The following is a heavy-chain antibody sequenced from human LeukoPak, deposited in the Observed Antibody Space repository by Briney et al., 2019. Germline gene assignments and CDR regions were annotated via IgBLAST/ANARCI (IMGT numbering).Heavy chain of an antibody. CDR3: ARGQGLLWFGERYYYGMDV. V-gene: IGHV4-34*01. CDR2: INHSGST. CDR1: GGSFSGYY. J-gene: IGHJ6*02. Sequence: SETLSLTCAVYGGSFSGYYWSWIRQPPGTGLEWIGEINHSGSTNYNPSLKSRVTISVDTSKNQFSLKLSSVTAADTAVYYCARGQGLLWFGERYYYGMDVWGQGTTVTVSS. D-gene: IGHD3-10*01.